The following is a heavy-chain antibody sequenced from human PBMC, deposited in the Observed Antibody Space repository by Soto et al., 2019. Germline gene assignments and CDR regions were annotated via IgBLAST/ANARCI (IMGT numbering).Heavy chain of an antibody. V-gene: IGHV3-30-3*01. CDR3: ARVRGSSWYEGAFDI. Sequence: QVQLVESGGGVVQPGRSLRLSCAASGFTFSSYPMHWVRQAAGKGLEWVAFISYDESNKYYADSVKGRFTISRDNSKNTLYLQRNSLRAEDTAVYYCARVRGSSWYEGAFDIWGQGTMVTVSS. CDR2: ISYDESNK. J-gene: IGHJ3*02. D-gene: IGHD6-13*01. CDR1: GFTFSSYP.